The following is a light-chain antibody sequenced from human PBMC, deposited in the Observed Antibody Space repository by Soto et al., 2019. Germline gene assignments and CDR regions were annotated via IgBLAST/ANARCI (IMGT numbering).Light chain of an antibody. CDR1: QDIKTW. CDR3: KQYNSYPLT. Sequence: DVPMTQSPSSLSASVGDRVTITCRASQDIKTWLAWYQQKPEQAPKSLIYAASGLHSGVPSRFSGSGSGTDFTLTISSLQPEDAAIYYSKQYNSYPLTFRGGTKVEIK. V-gene: IGKV1D-16*01. J-gene: IGKJ4*01. CDR2: AAS.